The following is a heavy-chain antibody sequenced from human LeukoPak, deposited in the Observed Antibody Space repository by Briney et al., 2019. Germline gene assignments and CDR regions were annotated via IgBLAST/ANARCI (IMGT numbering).Heavy chain of an antibody. CDR2: IDTNTGSP. V-gene: IGHV7-4-1*02. CDR1: GYTFTKYA. D-gene: IGHD3-22*01. J-gene: IGHJ4*02. CDR3: ANCYDSSGFFAY. Sequence: GASVKVSCKGSGYTFTKYAISWVRQAPGQGLEYMGWIDTNTGSPTYAQGFTGRFVFSLDTSVSTAYLQISSLKAEDSAIYFCANCYDSSGFFAYWGQGTLVTVSS.